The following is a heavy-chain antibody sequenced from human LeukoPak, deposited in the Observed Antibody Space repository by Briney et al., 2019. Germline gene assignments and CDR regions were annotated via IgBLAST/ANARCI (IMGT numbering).Heavy chain of an antibody. D-gene: IGHD3-22*01. CDR1: GFTFSSYS. CDR2: IYYSGST. Sequence: GSLRLSCAASGFTFSSYSMNWVRQAPGKGLEWIGYIYYSGSTNYNPSLKSRVTISVDTSKNQFSLKLSSVTAADTAVYYCAREKVVVNFCRAFDIWGQGTMVTVSS. J-gene: IGHJ3*02. CDR3: AREKVVVNFCRAFDI. V-gene: IGHV4-59*12.